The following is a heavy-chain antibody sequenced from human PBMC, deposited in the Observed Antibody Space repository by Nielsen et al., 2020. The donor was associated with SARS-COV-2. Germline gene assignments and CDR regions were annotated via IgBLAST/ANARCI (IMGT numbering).Heavy chain of an antibody. Sequence: GESLKISCAASGFTFSSYAMSWVRQAPGKGLEWVSAISGSGGSTYYADSVKGRFTISRDNSKNTLYLQMNSLRAEDTAVYYCAKNSQAGNYYYYYGMDVWGQGTTVTVSS. CDR2: ISGSGGST. CDR3: AKNSQAGNYYYYYGMDV. V-gene: IGHV3-23*01. CDR1: GFTFSSYA. J-gene: IGHJ6*02.